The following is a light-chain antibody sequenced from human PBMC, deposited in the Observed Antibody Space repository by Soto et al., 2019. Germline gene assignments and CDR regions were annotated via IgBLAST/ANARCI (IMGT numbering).Light chain of an antibody. J-gene: IGKJ4*01. Sequence: EIVLAHSPGTLSLSPGERATLSCSASQSVSGNHLAWYQQQPGQAPRLLIYCASSRATGIPDRFSGSGSGTDFTLTITRLEAEDLAVYYCQQYSRSPFTFGAGTKVEIK. CDR2: CAS. CDR3: QQYSRSPFT. CDR1: QSVSGNH. V-gene: IGKV3-20*01.